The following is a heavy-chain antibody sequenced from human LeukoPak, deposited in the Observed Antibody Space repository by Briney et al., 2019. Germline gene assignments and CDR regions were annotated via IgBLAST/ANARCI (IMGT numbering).Heavy chain of an antibody. CDR1: GFTFSAYG. CDR2: TWFDGSNK. D-gene: IGHD5-18*01. J-gene: IGHJ4*02. Sequence: GGSLRLSCAASGFTFSAYGMHWVRRPPGKGLEWVAMTWFDGSNKFYADAVKGRLTISRDNSKNTLYLQMNSLRAVDTAVYYCATELSSDTAFDYWGQGTLVAVSS. V-gene: IGHV3-33*03. CDR3: ATELSSDTAFDY.